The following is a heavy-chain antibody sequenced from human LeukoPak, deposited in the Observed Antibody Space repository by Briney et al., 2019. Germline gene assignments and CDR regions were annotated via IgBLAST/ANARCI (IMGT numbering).Heavy chain of an antibody. CDR3: GRGVAADN. V-gene: IGHV3/OR16-9*01. Sequence: QAGGSLRLSCAASGFSVSSNYTSWVRQAPGKGLEWVSHISGTSRSTYYADSVKGRFTISRDNAKNSVYLQMNSLRVEDSAVYYCGRGVAADNWGQGTLVTVSS. CDR2: ISGTSRST. CDR1: GFSVSSNY. D-gene: IGHD6-19*01. J-gene: IGHJ4*02.